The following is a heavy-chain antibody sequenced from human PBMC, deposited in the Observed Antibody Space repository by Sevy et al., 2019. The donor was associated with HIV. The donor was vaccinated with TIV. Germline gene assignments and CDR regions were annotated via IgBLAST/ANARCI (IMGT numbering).Heavy chain of an antibody. V-gene: IGHV4-4*07. J-gene: IGHJ5*02. CDR3: ARDGKYYDFWSGYQAENWFDP. CDR1: GGSISSYY. CDR2: IYTSGST. D-gene: IGHD3-3*01. Sequence: SETLSLTCTVSGGSISSYYWSWIRQPAGKGLERIGRIYTSGSTKYNPSLKSRVTMSVDTSKNQFSLKLSSVTAADTAVYYCARDGKYYDFWSGYQAENWFDPWGQGTLVTVSS.